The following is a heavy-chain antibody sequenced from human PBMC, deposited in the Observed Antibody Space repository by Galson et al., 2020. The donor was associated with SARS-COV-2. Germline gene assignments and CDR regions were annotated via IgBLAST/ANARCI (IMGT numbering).Heavy chain of an antibody. D-gene: IGHD3-16*02. J-gene: IGHJ4*02. Sequence: SGPTLVKPTQTLTLTCTFSGFSLSTNGVGVGWIRQPPGKALEWLALIHSNDDERYSPSLKSRLTITKDTSKNQVVLTMTNMDPVDTATYYCANQAPYYDYLWGSYRGYFDYWGQGTLATVSS. V-gene: IGHV2-5*01. CDR3: ANQAPYYDYLWGSYRGYFDY. CDR2: IHSNDDE. CDR1: GFSLSTNGVG.